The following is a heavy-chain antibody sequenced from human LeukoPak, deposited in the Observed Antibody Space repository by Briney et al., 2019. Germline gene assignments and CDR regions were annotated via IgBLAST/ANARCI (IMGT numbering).Heavy chain of an antibody. CDR3: AREDDWNYEDY. D-gene: IGHD1-7*01. J-gene: IGHJ4*02. V-gene: IGHV3-7*01. CDR1: GFTFSNYW. CDR2: IKQDGSEK. Sequence: GGSLRLSCAASGFTFSNYWMSWVRQAPGKGLEWVANIKQDGSEKYYVNSVKGQFTISRDNAKNSLYLQMNSLRAEDTAIYYCAREDDWNYEDYWGQGTLVTVSS.